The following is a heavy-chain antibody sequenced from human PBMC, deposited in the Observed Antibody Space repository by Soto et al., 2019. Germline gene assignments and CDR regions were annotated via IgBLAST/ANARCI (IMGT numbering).Heavy chain of an antibody. CDR3: ARNEHPYYYDSSDISARDWFDP. D-gene: IGHD3-22*01. J-gene: IGHJ5*02. CDR2: IIPMFSTP. CDR1: GGTFSSYA. V-gene: IGHV1-69*06. Sequence: QVQLVQSGAEVKKPGSSVKVSCKASGGTFSSYAISWVRQAPGQGLEWMGGIIPMFSTPNYAQKFQGRVTITADRSTSTAYMALSSLKSEDTAVYYCARNEHPYYYDSSDISARDWFDPWGQGSLVTVSS.